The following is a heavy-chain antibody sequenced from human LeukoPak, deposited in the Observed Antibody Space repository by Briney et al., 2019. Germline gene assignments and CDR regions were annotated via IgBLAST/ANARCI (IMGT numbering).Heavy chain of an antibody. Sequence: GGSLRLSCAASGFTFSSYWMSWVRQAPGKGLEWVANIKQDGSEKYYVDSVKGRFTISRDNAKNSLYLQMNSLRAEDTAVYYCAKGVVPAALMNWFDPWGQGTLVTVSS. J-gene: IGHJ5*02. CDR1: GFTFSSYW. D-gene: IGHD2-2*01. CDR2: IKQDGSEK. V-gene: IGHV3-7*01. CDR3: AKGVVPAALMNWFDP.